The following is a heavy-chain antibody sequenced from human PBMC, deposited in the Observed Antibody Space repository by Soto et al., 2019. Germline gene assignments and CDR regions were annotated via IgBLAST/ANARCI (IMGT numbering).Heavy chain of an antibody. CDR3: ARESGGYGDYSGNWFDP. J-gene: IGHJ5*02. Sequence: QVQLQESGPGLVKPSETLSLTCTVSGGSISSYYWSWIRQPPGKGLEWIGYIYYSGSTNYNPSLKSRVTISVDTSKNQFSLKLSSVTAADTAVYYCARESGGYGDYSGNWFDPWGQGTLVTVSS. CDR2: IYYSGST. V-gene: IGHV4-59*01. D-gene: IGHD4-17*01. CDR1: GGSISSYY.